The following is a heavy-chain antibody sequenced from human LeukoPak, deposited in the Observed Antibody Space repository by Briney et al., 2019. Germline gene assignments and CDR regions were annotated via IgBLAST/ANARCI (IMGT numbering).Heavy chain of an antibody. CDR2: ISYDGSNK. D-gene: IGHD3-10*01. CDR3: AKASRLLHGSGSYPGYFDY. Sequence: PGGSLRLSCAASGFTFSSYAMHWVRQAPGKGLEWVAVISYDGSNKYYADSVKGRFTISRDNSKNTLYLQMNSLRAEDTAVYYCAKASRLLHGSGSYPGYFDYWGQGTLVTVSS. V-gene: IGHV3-30-3*01. J-gene: IGHJ4*02. CDR1: GFTFSSYA.